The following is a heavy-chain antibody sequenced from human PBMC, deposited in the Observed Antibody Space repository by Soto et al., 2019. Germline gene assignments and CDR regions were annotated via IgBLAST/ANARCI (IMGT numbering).Heavy chain of an antibody. V-gene: IGHV3-23*01. CDR3: SKGVTWLERFSWFDP. J-gene: IGHJ5*02. CDR1: GFTLSIYT. D-gene: IGHD1-1*01. Sequence: EVQLLESGGNLVQPGGSLRLSCAASGFTLSIYTMSWVRQAPGKGLEWVSGISDSGYTTYYADSVKGRFTISRDTSKNALYLQMNSLRVDDTAVYYCSKGVTWLERFSWFDPWGQVTLVTVSS. CDR2: ISDSGYTT.